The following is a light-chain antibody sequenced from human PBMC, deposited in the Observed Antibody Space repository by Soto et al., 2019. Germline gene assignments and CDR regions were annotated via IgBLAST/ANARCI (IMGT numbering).Light chain of an antibody. J-gene: IGLJ2*01. CDR3: QSYDSSLSGSRV. V-gene: IGLV1-40*01. Sequence: QSVLTQPPSVSGAPGQRVTISCTGSSSNIGARYDVHWYQQLPGTAPKLLIYGNSNRPSGVPDRFSGSKSGTSASLAITGLQAEDEADYYCQSYDSSLSGSRVFGGGTKPTVL. CDR2: GNS. CDR1: SSNIGARYD.